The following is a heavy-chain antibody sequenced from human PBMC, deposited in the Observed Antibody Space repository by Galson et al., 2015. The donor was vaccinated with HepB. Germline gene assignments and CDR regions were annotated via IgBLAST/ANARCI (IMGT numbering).Heavy chain of an antibody. J-gene: IGHJ4*02. V-gene: IGHV3-33*01. CDR2: IWYDGSNK. Sequence: SLRLSCAASGFTFSSYGMHWVRQAPGKGLEWVAVIWYDGSNKYYADSVKGRFTISRDNSKNTLYLQMNSLRAEDTAVYYCARDGKRLWTYSDYWGQGTLVTVSS. CDR1: GFTFSSYG. D-gene: IGHD5-18*01. CDR3: ARDGKRLWTYSDY.